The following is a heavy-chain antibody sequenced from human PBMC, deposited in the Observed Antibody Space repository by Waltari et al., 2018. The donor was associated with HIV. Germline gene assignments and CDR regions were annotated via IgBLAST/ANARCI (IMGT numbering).Heavy chain of an antibody. D-gene: IGHD3-16*01. J-gene: IGHJ3*02. Sequence: HLQESGPGLVKASETLSLTCSVSGGSVSSGSYYWGWVRQPPGKGLEWLGSIYYSGSSNYNPSLKSRVIVSVDMSKNQISLNLSSVTAADTAVYYCARQLGFLITHAFDIWGRGTMVSVSS. CDR1: GGSVSSGSYY. CDR2: IYYSGSS. CDR3: ARQLGFLITHAFDI. V-gene: IGHV4-39*01.